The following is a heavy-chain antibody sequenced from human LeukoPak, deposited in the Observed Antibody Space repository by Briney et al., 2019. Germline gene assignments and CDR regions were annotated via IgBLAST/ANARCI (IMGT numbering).Heavy chain of an antibody. CDR3: ARLATTPSRSLYPSSGYYQYDMDV. Sequence: GGSLRLSCTASGFTFGDYAMSWFRQAPGKGLEWVGFIRSKAYGGTTEYAASVKGRFTISRDDSTSIAYLQMNSLRAGDTAVYYCARLATTPSRSLYPSSGYYQYDMDVWGQGATVSVSS. CDR2: IRSKAYGGTT. J-gene: IGHJ6*02. CDR1: GFTFGDYA. V-gene: IGHV3-49*03. D-gene: IGHD3-16*02.